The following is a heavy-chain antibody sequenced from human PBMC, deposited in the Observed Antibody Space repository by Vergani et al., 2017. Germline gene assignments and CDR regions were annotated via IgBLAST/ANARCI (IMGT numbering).Heavy chain of an antibody. J-gene: IGHJ6*02. CDR3: ATAVVSASIYVNGMDV. Sequence: EVQLVESGGVVVQPGGSLRLSCAASGFTFDDYGMHWVRQAPGKGLEWVSVIGWDGGSTSYADSVKGRFTISRVDSKSSLFLQMNSLRPEDTAVYYCATAVVSASIYVNGMDVWGQGTTVTVSS. V-gene: IGHV3-43D*03. CDR1: GFTFDDYG. D-gene: IGHD2-2*01. CDR2: IGWDGGST.